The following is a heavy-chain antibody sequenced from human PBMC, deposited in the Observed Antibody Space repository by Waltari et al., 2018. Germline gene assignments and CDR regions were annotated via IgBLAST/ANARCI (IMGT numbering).Heavy chain of an antibody. CDR1: GFTFSSYA. CDR2: ISYDGSNK. J-gene: IGHJ6*02. Sequence: GFTFSSYAMHWVRQAPGKGLEWVAVISYDGSNKYYADSVKGRFTISRDNSKNTLYLQMNSLRAEDTAVYYCARVSAPYYYGSGSYSLNYYYYYGMDVWGQGP. V-gene: IGHV3-30*04. D-gene: IGHD3-10*01. CDR3: ARVSAPYYYGSGSYSLNYYYYYGMDV.